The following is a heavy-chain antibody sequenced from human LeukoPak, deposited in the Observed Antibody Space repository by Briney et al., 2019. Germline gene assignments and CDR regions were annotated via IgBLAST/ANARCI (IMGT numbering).Heavy chain of an antibody. V-gene: IGHV3-30*18. CDR3: ANPHSYADY. Sequence: GGSLRLSCAASGFTFSSYGMHWVRQAPGKGLEWVAVISYDGSNKYYADSVKGRFTISRDNSKNTLYLRMNSLRAEDTAVYYCANPHSYADYWGQGTLVTVSS. D-gene: IGHD5-18*01. CDR2: ISYDGSNK. CDR1: GFTFSSYG. J-gene: IGHJ4*02.